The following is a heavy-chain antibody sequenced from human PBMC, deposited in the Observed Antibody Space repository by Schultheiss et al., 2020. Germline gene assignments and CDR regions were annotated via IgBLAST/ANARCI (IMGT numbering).Heavy chain of an antibody. V-gene: IGHV3-9*01. J-gene: IGHJ6*04. CDR3: VREDKTDYPNYLYYGRDV. CDR2: ISWNSGSI. CDR1: GFTFDDYA. D-gene: IGHD3-16*01. Sequence: SLKISCAASGFTFDDYAMHWVRQAPGKGLGWVSGISWNSGSIGYADSVKGRFTISRDDAKNSLYLQLNSLGAEDTAVYFCVREDKTDYPNYLYYGRDVWGTGRTGTVAS.